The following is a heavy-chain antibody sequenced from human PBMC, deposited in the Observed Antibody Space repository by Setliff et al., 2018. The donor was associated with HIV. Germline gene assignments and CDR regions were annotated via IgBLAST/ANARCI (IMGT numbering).Heavy chain of an antibody. CDR1: GFTFSSYA. CDR2: VATNGGST. V-gene: IGHV3-23*01. Sequence: GGSLRLSCAASGFTFSSYAMSWVRQAPERGLEWVSSVATNGGSTYYADSVKGRFTISRDNSKNTLYLQMNSLRAEDTAVYYCAKDQGGTIWFGELWRGYYFDYWGQGTLVTVSS. D-gene: IGHD3-10*01. J-gene: IGHJ4*02. CDR3: AKDQGGTIWFGELWRGYYFDY.